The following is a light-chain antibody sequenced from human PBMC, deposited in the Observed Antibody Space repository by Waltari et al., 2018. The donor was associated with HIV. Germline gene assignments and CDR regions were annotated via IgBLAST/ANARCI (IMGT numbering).Light chain of an antibody. Sequence: DIQLTQSPSSLSAFVGDSVTITCPASQSISSYLNWYQQKPGKAPKLLIYAASSLQSGVPSRFSGSGSGTDFTLTISSLQPEDFATYYCQQSYSTPRTFGGGTKVEIK. J-gene: IGKJ4*01. CDR1: QSISSY. CDR3: QQSYSTPRT. CDR2: AAS. V-gene: IGKV1-39*01.